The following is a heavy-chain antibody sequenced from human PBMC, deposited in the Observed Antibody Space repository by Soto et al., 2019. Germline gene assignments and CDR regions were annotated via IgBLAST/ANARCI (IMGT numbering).Heavy chain of an antibody. CDR1: CYIFSNYG. Sequence: SVKVSCKASCYIFSNYGTSWWRQAPGRWLEWMGWISTYNANTYYAQKFQGRVTMTTDTSTSTAYMELRSLRSDDTAVFYCARERDGSSWSSAESLQYWGQGTLVTVSS. J-gene: IGHJ1*01. D-gene: IGHD6-13*01. CDR3: ARERDGSSWSSAESLQY. CDR2: ISTYNANT. V-gene: IGHV1-18*01.